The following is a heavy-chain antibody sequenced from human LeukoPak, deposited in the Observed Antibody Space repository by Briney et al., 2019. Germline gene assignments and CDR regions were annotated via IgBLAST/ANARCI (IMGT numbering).Heavy chain of an antibody. D-gene: IGHD5-12*01. CDR3: AREVATAFDY. CDR2: ISYDGSNK. Sequence: GGSLRLSCAASGFFFSNYAIHWVRQAPGKGLEWVTIISYDGSNKYYADSVRGRFTISRDNAKNSLYLQMNSLRAEDTAVYYCAREVATAFDYWGQGTLVTVSS. CDR1: GFFFSNYA. J-gene: IGHJ4*02. V-gene: IGHV3-30*04.